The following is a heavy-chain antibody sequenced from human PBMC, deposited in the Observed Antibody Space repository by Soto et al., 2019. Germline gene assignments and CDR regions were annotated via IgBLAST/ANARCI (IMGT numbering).Heavy chain of an antibody. CDR1: GGSISSYY. CDR3: ARGLEQQLGYYFDY. D-gene: IGHD6-13*01. V-gene: IGHV4-59*01. Sequence: SETLSLTCTVSGGSISSYYWSWIRQPPGKGLEWIGYIYYSGSTNYNPSLKSRVTISVDTSKNQFSLKLSSVTAADTAVYYCARGLEQQLGYYFDYWGQGTLVTVSS. CDR2: IYYSGST. J-gene: IGHJ4*02.